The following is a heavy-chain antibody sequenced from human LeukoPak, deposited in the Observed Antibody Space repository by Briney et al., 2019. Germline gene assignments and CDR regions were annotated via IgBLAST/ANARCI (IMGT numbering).Heavy chain of an antibody. CDR1: GASLNSDDQY. Sequence: SETLSLTCTVSGASLNSDDQYWNWIRPSPGKGLEWIGSIHSSGRLYNNPSLESRVTISIDTSKNQFSLNLNSVTAADTAVYFCSRGLDSRKLGYWGQGTLVTVSS. CDR2: IHSSGRL. CDR3: SRGLDSRKLGY. J-gene: IGHJ4*02. D-gene: IGHD3-22*01. V-gene: IGHV4-31*03.